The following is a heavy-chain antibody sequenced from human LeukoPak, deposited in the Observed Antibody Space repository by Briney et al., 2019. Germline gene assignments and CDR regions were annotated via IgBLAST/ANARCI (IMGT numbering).Heavy chain of an antibody. Sequence: PGGSLRLSCAASGFTFSSYGMSWVRQAPGKGLEWVSAISGSGGSTYYADSVKGRFTISRDNSKNTLYLQMNSLRAEDTAVYYCARDTYYYDSSGYYPKIGSDYWGQGTLVTVSS. CDR3: ARDTYYYDSSGYYPKIGSDY. CDR1: GFTFSSYG. D-gene: IGHD3-22*01. CDR2: ISGSGGST. J-gene: IGHJ4*02. V-gene: IGHV3-23*01.